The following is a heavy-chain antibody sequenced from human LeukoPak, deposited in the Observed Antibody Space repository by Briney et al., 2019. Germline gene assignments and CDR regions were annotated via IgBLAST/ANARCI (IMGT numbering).Heavy chain of an antibody. V-gene: IGHV3-30*04. Sequence: GGSLRLSCAASGFTFSSYAMRWVRQAPGKGLEWVAVISYDGSNKYYADSVKGRFTISRDNSKNTLYLQMNSLRAEDTAVYYCARGGIVATVDVWGQGTTVTVSS. D-gene: IGHD5-12*01. J-gene: IGHJ6*02. CDR2: ISYDGSNK. CDR1: GFTFSSYA. CDR3: ARGGIVATVDV.